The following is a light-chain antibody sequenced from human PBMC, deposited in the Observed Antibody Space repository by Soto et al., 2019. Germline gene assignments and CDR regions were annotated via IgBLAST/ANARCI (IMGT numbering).Light chain of an antibody. V-gene: IGLV2-14*01. J-gene: IGLJ2*01. CDR2: EVS. Sequence: QSALTQPASVSGSPGQSITISCTGTSSDVGGYNYVSWYQQHPGKAPKLMIYEVSNRPSGVSNRFSGSKSGNTASLTISGLQAEDEADYYCAAWDGSLNGVLFGGGTKLTVL. CDR3: AAWDGSLNGVL. CDR1: SSDVGGYNY.